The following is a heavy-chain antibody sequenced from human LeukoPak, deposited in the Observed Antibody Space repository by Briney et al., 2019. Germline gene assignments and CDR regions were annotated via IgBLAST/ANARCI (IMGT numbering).Heavy chain of an antibody. D-gene: IGHD3-22*01. CDR2: IDQDGSDK. CDR1: GFTFSNYW. Sequence: PGGSLRLSCAASGFTFSNYWMSWVRQAPGKGLECVTNIDQDGSDKYYVDSVRGRFTISRDSATNSLYLQMNGLRAEDTAVYYCARGPTMSYYDSSGYYGIDYWGQGTLVTVSS. CDR3: ARGPTMSYYDSSGYYGIDY. V-gene: IGHV3-7*01. J-gene: IGHJ4*02.